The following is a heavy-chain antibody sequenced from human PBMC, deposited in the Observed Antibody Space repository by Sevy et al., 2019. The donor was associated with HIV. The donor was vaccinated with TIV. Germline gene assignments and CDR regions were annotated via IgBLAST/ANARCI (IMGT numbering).Heavy chain of an antibody. CDR2: FDPEDGKT. V-gene: IGHV1-24*01. J-gene: IGHJ4*02. CDR1: GHTLSEFA. CDR3: ATTNDYYDSSGYPFDY. D-gene: IGHD3-22*01. Sequence: ASVKVSCKVSGHTLSEFAMHWVRLAPGKGLEWMGTFDPEDGKTLHAQKFQGRVTMTEATSTDTAYMEVNNLRSEDTAVYYCATTNDYYDSSGYPFDYWGQGTLVTVSS.